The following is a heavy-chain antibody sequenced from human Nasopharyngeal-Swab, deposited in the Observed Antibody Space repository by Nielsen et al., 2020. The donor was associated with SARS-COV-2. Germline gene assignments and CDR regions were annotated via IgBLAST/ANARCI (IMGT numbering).Heavy chain of an antibody. CDR2: IYPGNSDT. D-gene: IGHD5-24*01. V-gene: IGHV5-51*01. CDR1: GYSFANYW. CDR3: ARRAARDGYNYEVDP. J-gene: IGHJ5*02. Sequence: GESLKISCPGFGYSFANYWIGWVRQMPGKGLEWMGSIYPGNSDTRYSPSFHGRVTISADKYINTAYLQWSSQRASDTAMYFCARRAARDGYNYEVDPWGQGTLVTVSS.